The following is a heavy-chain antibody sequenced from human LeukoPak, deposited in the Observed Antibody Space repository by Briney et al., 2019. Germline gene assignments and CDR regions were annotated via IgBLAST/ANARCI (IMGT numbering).Heavy chain of an antibody. CDR3: AKDREGLAVAGT. CDR2: ISGSGGST. D-gene: IGHD6-19*01. J-gene: IGHJ5*02. CDR1: GVTFSSYA. Sequence: GGSLRLSCEASGVTFSSYAMSWVRQAPGKGLEWVSAISGSGGSTYYADSVKGRFTISRDNSKNTLYLQMNSLRAEDTAVYYCAKDREGLAVAGTWGQGTLVTVSS. V-gene: IGHV3-23*01.